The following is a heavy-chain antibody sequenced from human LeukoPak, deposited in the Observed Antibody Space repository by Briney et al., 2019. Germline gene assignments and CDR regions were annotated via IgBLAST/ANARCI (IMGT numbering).Heavy chain of an antibody. Sequence: ASVKVSCKASGYTFTSYGISWVRQAPGQGLEWMGCISAYNGNTNYAQKLQGRVTMTTDTSTSTAYMELRSLRSDDTAVYYCARPWGAARHGDAFDIWGQGTMVTVSS. CDR3: ARPWGAARHGDAFDI. CDR1: GYTFTSYG. J-gene: IGHJ3*02. D-gene: IGHD6-6*01. CDR2: ISAYNGNT. V-gene: IGHV1-18*01.